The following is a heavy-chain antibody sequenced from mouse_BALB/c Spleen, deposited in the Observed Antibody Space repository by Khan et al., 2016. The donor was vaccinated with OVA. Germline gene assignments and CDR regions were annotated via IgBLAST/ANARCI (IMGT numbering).Heavy chain of an antibody. CDR2: ISPGVGYI. CDR3: TRWATWFFDV. Sequence: QIQLVLSGAELVRPGTSVKISCKASGYTFTNYWLGWVKQRPGHGLEWLGDISPGVGYINYNEKFKGRATLTAGTSCSTAYIQISGLTSEDSAVYVCTRWATWFFDVWGAGTTVTVSS. V-gene: IGHV1-63*02. CDR1: GYTFTNYW. D-gene: IGHD3-1*01. J-gene: IGHJ1*01.